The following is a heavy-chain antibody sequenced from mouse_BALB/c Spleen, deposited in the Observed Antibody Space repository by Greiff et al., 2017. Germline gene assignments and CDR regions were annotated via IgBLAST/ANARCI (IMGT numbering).Heavy chain of an antibody. Sequence: VQLQQSGAELVRPGALVKLSCKASGFTIKDYYMHWVKQRPEQGLEWIGWIDPENGNTIYDPKFQGKASITADTSSNTAYLQLSSLTSEDTAVYYCAHYYGSSPWFAYWGQGTLVTVSA. CDR1: GFTIKDYY. J-gene: IGHJ3*01. CDR2: IDPENGNT. D-gene: IGHD1-1*01. V-gene: IGHV14-1*02. CDR3: AHYYGSSPWFAY.